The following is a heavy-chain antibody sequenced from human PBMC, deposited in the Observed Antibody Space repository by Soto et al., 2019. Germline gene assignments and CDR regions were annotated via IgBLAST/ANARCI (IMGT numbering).Heavy chain of an antibody. Sequence: LSLTCTVSGGSISSGGYYWSWIRQHPGKGLEWIGYIYYSGSTYYNPSLKSRVTISVDTSKNQFSLKLSSVTAADTAVYYCASSRRYYDFWSGYYPIVDYWGQGTLVTVSS. D-gene: IGHD3-3*01. V-gene: IGHV4-31*03. CDR3: ASSRRYYDFWSGYYPIVDY. CDR1: GGSISSGGYY. CDR2: IYYSGST. J-gene: IGHJ4*02.